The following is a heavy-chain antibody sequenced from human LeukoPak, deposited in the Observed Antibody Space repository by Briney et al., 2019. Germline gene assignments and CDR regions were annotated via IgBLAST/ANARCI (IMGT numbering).Heavy chain of an antibody. D-gene: IGHD3-22*01. CDR1: GFTFSSNW. CDR2: IKQDGSEK. CDR3: ARAPRSSGYYSYYYYMDV. Sequence: GGSLRLSCAASGFTFSSNWMSWVRQAPGKGLEWVANIKQDGSEKYYVDSVKGRFTISRDNAKNSLYLQMNSLRAEDTAVYYCARAPRSSGYYSYYYYMDVWGKGTTVTVSS. J-gene: IGHJ6*03. V-gene: IGHV3-7*01.